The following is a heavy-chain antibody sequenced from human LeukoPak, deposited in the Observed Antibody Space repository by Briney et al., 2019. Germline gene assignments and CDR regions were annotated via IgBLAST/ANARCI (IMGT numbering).Heavy chain of an antibody. CDR1: GYTFTSYY. J-gene: IGHJ5*02. CDR2: INPSGDPT. V-gene: IGHV1-46*01. Sequence: GASVKVSCKASGYTFTSYYMHWVRQAPGQGLEWVGIINPSGDPTTYAQKFQGRVTMTSDMSTSTVYMELSSLRSEDTAVYYCTRGHVSRRYYDSSGYLDWFDPWGQGTLVTVSS. CDR3: TRGHVSRRYYDSSGYLDWFDP. D-gene: IGHD3-22*01.